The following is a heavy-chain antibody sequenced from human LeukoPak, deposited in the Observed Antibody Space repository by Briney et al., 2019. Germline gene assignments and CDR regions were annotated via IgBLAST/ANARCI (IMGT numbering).Heavy chain of an antibody. CDR2: IYHSGST. CDR1: GGSISSGGYS. D-gene: IGHD2-15*01. CDR3: ARDAMDCSGGSGYSGWFDP. J-gene: IGHJ5*02. V-gene: IGHV4-30-2*01. Sequence: SETLSLTCAVSGGSISSGGYSWSWIRQPPGKGLEWIGYIYHSGSTYYNPSLKSRVTISVDRSKNQFSLKLSSVTAADTAVYYCARDAMDCSGGSGYSGWFDPWGQGTLVTVSS.